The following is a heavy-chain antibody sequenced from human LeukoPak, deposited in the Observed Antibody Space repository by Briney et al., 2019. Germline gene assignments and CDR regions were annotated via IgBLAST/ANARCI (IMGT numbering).Heavy chain of an antibody. CDR1: GDSISSGDYS. V-gene: IGHV4-30-2*01. CDR2: IYHSGNS. Sequence: SETLSLTCAVSGDSISSGDYSWNWIRQPPGKGLEWIGYIYHSGNSYYSPSLRSRVTISVDRSENQFSLNLSSVTAADTAVYYCARGFFARGAPGSWFDPWGQGTLVTVSS. CDR3: ARGFFARGAPGSWFDP. D-gene: IGHD3-10*01. J-gene: IGHJ5*02.